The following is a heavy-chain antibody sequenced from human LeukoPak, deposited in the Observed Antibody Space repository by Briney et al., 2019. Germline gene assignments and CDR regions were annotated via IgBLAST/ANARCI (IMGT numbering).Heavy chain of an antibody. Sequence: ASVKVSCKASGYTSTSYYMHWVRQSPGQGLEWMGVINPSGGSTSYAQKFQGRVTMTRDTSTSTVYMELSSLRSEDTVVYYWARDPPGAPIGNLDYWGQGTLVSVSS. J-gene: IGHJ4*02. D-gene: IGHD5-12*01. CDR2: INPSGGST. CDR3: ARDPPGAPIGNLDY. CDR1: GYTSTSYY. V-gene: IGHV1-46*01.